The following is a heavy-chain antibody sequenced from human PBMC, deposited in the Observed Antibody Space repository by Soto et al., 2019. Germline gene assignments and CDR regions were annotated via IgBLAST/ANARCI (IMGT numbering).Heavy chain of an antibody. CDR3: AKYFDD. CDR2: ITSNGEST. CDR1: GFTFSSYA. J-gene: IGHJ4*02. Sequence: EVQLVESGGGLVQPGGSLRLSCSGSGFTFSSYALHWVRQAPGKALEYVSTITSNGESTYYADSVKGRFTISRDTSKNTLYLQMRSLRPEDTAVYYCAKYFDDWGQGTLVTVSS. V-gene: IGHV3-64D*06.